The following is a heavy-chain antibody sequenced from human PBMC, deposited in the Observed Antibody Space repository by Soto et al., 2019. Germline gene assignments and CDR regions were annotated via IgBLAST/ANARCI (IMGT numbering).Heavy chain of an antibody. V-gene: IGHV3-48*03. Sequence: GGSLRLSCVASEFTFSSYEMSWVRQAPGKGLEWVSYISSSGTTVYYTDSVKGRFTISRDNAKKSLYLQMNGLRAEDTAVYYCVRFGGAAAGPGDYWGQGTLVTVSS. J-gene: IGHJ4*02. CDR1: EFTFSSYE. D-gene: IGHD6-13*01. CDR2: ISSSGTTV. CDR3: VRFGGAAAGPGDY.